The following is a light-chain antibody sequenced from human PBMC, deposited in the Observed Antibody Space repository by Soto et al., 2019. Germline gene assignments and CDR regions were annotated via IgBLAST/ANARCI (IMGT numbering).Light chain of an antibody. CDR3: CSYAGTYTFI. CDR1: SSDVGGYNY. J-gene: IGLJ1*01. V-gene: IGLV2-11*01. Sequence: QSVLTQPRSMSGSPGQSVTISCTGTSSDVGGYNYVSWYQHHPGKAPKRMIYDVSKRPSGVPDRFSGSRSGNTASLTISGLQADAEADYYCCSYAGTYTFIFGPGTKVTVL. CDR2: DVS.